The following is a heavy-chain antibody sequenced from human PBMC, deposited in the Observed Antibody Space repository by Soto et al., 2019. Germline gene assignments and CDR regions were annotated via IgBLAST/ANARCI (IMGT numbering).Heavy chain of an antibody. CDR1: GYTFTGYY. CDR3: AALSRAGGSGSYYKIEYYYYGMDG. D-gene: IGHD3-10*01. CDR2: INPNSGGT. V-gene: IGHV1-2*02. Sequence: ASVKVSCKASGYTFTGYYMHWVRQAPGQGLEWMGWINPNSGGTNYAQKFQERVTITRDMSTSTAYMELSSLRSEDTAVYYCAALSRAGGSGSYYKIEYYYYGMDGWGQGTTVTFSS. J-gene: IGHJ6*02.